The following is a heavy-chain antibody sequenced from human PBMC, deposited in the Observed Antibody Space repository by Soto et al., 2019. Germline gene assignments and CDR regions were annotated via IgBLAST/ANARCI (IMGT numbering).Heavy chain of an antibody. CDR1: GGSIRSGDSY. CDR3: ARTHYSDRSGTDY. J-gene: IGHJ4*02. CDR2: IYYSGST. D-gene: IGHD3-22*01. V-gene: IGHV4-30-4*01. Sequence: SETLSLTCTVSGGSIRSGDSYWSWIRQPPGKGLEWIGYIYYSGSTYYNPSLKSRVTMSLGTSKNQFSLNLSSVTAADTAVYYCARTHYSDRSGTDYWGQETLVTVSS.